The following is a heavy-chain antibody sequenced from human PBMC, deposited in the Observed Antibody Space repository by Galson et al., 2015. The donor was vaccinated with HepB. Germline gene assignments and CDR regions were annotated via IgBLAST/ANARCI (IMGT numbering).Heavy chain of an antibody. CDR2: IYWDDDD. CDR1: GFSLSSTGVG. Sequence: PALVKPTQTLTLTCTFSGFSLSSTGVGVGWIRQPQGKALEWLAVIYWDDDDRYSPSLKSRLKITKDTSKNQVVLTMTNMDPVDTATYYCAHVMITFGGVIGPDAFDIWGQGTMVTVSS. V-gene: IGHV2-5*02. CDR3: AHVMITFGGVIGPDAFDI. D-gene: IGHD3-16*02. J-gene: IGHJ3*02.